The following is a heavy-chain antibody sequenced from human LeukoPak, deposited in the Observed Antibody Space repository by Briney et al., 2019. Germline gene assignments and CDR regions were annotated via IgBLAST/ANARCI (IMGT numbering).Heavy chain of an antibody. V-gene: IGHV4-39*07. CDR3: ARVGAGGPHRALDV. J-gene: IGHJ3*01. CDR2: IYYSGST. CDR1: GGSISSSSYY. D-gene: IGHD6-13*01. Sequence: PSEALSLTCTVSGGSISSSSYYWGWIRQPPGKGLEWIGSIYYSGSTYYNPSLKSRVTISVDTSKNQFSLKLSSVTAADTAVYYCARVGAGGPHRALDVWGQGTMVTVSS.